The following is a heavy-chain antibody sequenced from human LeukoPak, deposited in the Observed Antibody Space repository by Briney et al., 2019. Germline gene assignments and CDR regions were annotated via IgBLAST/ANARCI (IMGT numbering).Heavy chain of an antibody. Sequence: SGGSLRLSCAASGFTFSSYAMSWVRQAPGKGLEWVSAISGSGGSTYYADSVKGRFTISRDNSKNTLYLQMNSLRAEDTAVYYCAKEEYYYDSSGPSFDYWGQGTLVTVSS. CDR1: GFTFSSYA. CDR3: AKEEYYYDSSGPSFDY. D-gene: IGHD3-22*01. J-gene: IGHJ4*02. V-gene: IGHV3-23*01. CDR2: ISGSGGST.